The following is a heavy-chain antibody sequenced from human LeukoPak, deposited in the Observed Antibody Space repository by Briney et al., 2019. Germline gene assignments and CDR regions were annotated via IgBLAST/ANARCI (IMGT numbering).Heavy chain of an antibody. V-gene: IGHV3-30-3*01. J-gene: IGHJ6*02. CDR1: GFTFSSYV. D-gene: IGHD2-15*01. CDR3: AKDRYCCDYYAMDV. CDR2: ISYDGSDK. Sequence: GRSLRLSCAASGFTFSSYVIHWVRQAPGKGLEWVAHISYDGSDKYYADSVKGRFTISRDNSKNTLYLQMNSLRAEDTAVYYCAKDRYCCDYYAMDVRGQGTTVTVSS.